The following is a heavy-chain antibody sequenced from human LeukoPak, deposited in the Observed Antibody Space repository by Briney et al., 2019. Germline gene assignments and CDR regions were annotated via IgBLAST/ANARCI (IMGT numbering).Heavy chain of an antibody. D-gene: IGHD2-21*01. J-gene: IGHJ4*02. V-gene: IGHV3-23*01. CDR3: AKDFRIGYSAHFDY. Sequence: GGSLRLSCAASGFTFSNYAMSWVRQAPGKGLEWVSAISGSGGSTYYADSMKGRFTISRDSSNYTLYLQMDSLRGEDTAVYYCAKDFRIGYSAHFDYWGQGALVTVSS. CDR1: GFTFSNYA. CDR2: ISGSGGST.